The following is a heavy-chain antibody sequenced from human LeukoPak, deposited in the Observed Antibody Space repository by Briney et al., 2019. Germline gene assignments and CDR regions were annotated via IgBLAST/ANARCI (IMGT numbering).Heavy chain of an antibody. J-gene: IGHJ4*02. CDR2: IYYSGHT. D-gene: IGHD3-10*02. Sequence: SETLSLTCTVSGGSISPYYWSWSGQPPGKGREGLGYIYYSGHTDYNPSLNSRVAISVDTSKNQFSLKLSSVTAADTAVYYCARSTGSTMFIDYWGQGTLVTVSS. CDR3: ARSTGSTMFIDY. CDR1: GGSISPYY. V-gene: IGHV4-59*01.